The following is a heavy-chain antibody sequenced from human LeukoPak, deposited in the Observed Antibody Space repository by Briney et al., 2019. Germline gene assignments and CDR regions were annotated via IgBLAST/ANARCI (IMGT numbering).Heavy chain of an antibody. Sequence: SVKVSCKASGGTFSSYVITWVRQAPGQGLEWMGRIIPVLGVSNFARKFQGRVTITADTSTNTAHMELSRLESGDTAVYYCARDSLYCSSTSCHYAYFDYWGQGTLVTVSS. CDR2: IIPVLGVS. V-gene: IGHV1-69*04. CDR1: GGTFSSYV. CDR3: ARDSLYCSSTSCHYAYFDY. D-gene: IGHD2-2*01. J-gene: IGHJ4*02.